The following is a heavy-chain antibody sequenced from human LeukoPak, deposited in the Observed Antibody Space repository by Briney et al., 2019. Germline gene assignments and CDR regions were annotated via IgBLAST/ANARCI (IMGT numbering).Heavy chain of an antibody. Sequence: GGSLRLSCAASGFTVSSNYMSWVRQAPGKGLEWVSVIYSGGSTYYADSVKGRFTISRDNSKNTLYLQMNSLRAEDTAVYYCARGRRRSSYDFWSGHFDYWGQGTLVTVSS. V-gene: IGHV3-53*01. J-gene: IGHJ4*02. CDR3: ARGRRRSSYDFWSGHFDY. CDR2: IYSGGST. CDR1: GFTVSSNY. D-gene: IGHD3-3*01.